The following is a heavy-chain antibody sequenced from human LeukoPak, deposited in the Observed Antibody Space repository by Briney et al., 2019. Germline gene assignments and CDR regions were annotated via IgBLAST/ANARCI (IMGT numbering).Heavy chain of an antibody. CDR2: IISGGGTT. CDR3: ANSHKNVPGVH. J-gene: IGHJ4*02. V-gene: IGHV3-23*01. CDR1: GIIFTNYN. Sequence: GGSLRLSCAASGIIFTNYNMSWVRQTPGKGLESVAIISGGGTTYYVDSVKGRFTISRDNSQNTVYLQMTSLRVEDTAVYYCANSHKNVPGVHWGQGTLVTVSS. D-gene: IGHD1-1*01.